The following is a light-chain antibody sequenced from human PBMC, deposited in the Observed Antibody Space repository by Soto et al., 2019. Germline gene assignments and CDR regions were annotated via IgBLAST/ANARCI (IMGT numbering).Light chain of an antibody. Sequence: QSALTQPASVSGSPGQSITISCTGTSSDVGGYNYVSWYQQHPGKAPKLMIYEVSNRPSGVSNRFSGSKSGNTASLTISGLQAEDEADYYCSSYTSSSTLAVFGGGTQLTSS. CDR3: SSYTSSSTLAV. J-gene: IGLJ7*01. V-gene: IGLV2-14*01. CDR1: SSDVGGYNY. CDR2: EVS.